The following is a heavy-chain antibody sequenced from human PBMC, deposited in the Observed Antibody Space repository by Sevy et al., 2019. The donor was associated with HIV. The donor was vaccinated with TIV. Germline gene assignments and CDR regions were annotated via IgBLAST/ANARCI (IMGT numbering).Heavy chain of an antibody. CDR3: AREERSGTTTSFDY. Sequence: GGSLRLSCAASGFTFSDYGMHWVRQAPGKGLEWVAVIWSDGSNKYYGDSVKGRFTISRDSSKNTLFLQMDSLRVDDTAVYYCAREERSGTTTSFDYWGQGALGTVSS. CDR1: GFTFSDYG. V-gene: IGHV3-33*01. J-gene: IGHJ4*02. CDR2: IWSDGSNK. D-gene: IGHD1-7*01.